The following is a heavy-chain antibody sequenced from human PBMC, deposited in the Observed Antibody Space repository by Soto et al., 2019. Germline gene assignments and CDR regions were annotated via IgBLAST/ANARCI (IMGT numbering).Heavy chain of an antibody. CDR1: GFTFSSYS. Sequence: PGGSLRLSCAASGFTFSSYSMNWVRQAPGKGLEWVSSISSSSSYIYYADSVKGRFTISRDNSKNTLYLQMNSLRAEDTAVYYCAKDQDYDSSGSFDYWGQGTLVTVSS. CDR2: ISSSSSYI. D-gene: IGHD3-22*01. CDR3: AKDQDYDSSGSFDY. J-gene: IGHJ4*02. V-gene: IGHV3-21*01.